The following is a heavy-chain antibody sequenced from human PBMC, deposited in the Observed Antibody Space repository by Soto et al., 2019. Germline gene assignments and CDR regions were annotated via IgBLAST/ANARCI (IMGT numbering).Heavy chain of an antibody. CDR3: ARDKDRQQLGGNYYYGIDV. CDR2: IITIFPTP. Sequence: QVQLVQSGAEVKKPGSSVTVSCKASGGTFGNSAISWVRQAPGQGLEWMGGIITIFPTPDYAQKFKGRVTITADESTRKAYMELTSLRSADTAVYYWARDKDRQQLGGNYYYGIDVWGQGTTVTVSS. D-gene: IGHD3-3*02. V-gene: IGHV1-69*12. CDR1: GGTFGNSA. J-gene: IGHJ6*02.